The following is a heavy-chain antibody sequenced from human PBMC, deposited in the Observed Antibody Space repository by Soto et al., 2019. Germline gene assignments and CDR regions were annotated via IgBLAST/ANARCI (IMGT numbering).Heavy chain of an antibody. Sequence: EVQLAESGGGLVQPGGSPRLSCAASGFTISSYWMSWVRQAPGKGLEWVANIKKDGSEKYYVDSVKGRFTISRDTAKNSLYLQMNSLRAEDTAMYYCARRGDYNDYWGQGTLVTVSS. CDR1: GFTISSYW. V-gene: IGHV3-7*01. CDR3: ARRGDYNDY. J-gene: IGHJ4*02. D-gene: IGHD3-10*01. CDR2: IKKDGSEK.